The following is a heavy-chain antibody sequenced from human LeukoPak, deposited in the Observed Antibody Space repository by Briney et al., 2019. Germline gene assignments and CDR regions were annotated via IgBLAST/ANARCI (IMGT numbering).Heavy chain of an antibody. Sequence: SETLSLTCTVSGGSISSGGYYWSWIRQHPGKGLEWIGYIYYSGSTYYNPSLKSRVTISVDTSKNQFSLKLSSATAADTAVYYCARAHHYYDSSGYQHWYFDLWGRGTLVTVSS. CDR1: GGSISSGGYY. J-gene: IGHJ2*01. V-gene: IGHV4-31*03. CDR2: IYYSGST. CDR3: ARAHHYYDSSGYQHWYFDL. D-gene: IGHD3-22*01.